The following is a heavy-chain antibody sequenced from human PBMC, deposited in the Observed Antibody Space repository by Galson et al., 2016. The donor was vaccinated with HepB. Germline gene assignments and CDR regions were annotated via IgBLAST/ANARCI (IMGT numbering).Heavy chain of an antibody. CDR1: GFVFSNFG. CDR3: AKRLVPAALGQGLEM. Sequence: SLRLSCAASGFVFSNFGLSWVRQAPGKGLVWVASISTRRTTYYSDSVQGRFTISRDNSKNTLFLQMTSLRAEDTALYYCAKRLVPAALGQGLEMWGQGTMVSVSS. V-gene: IGHV3-23*01. D-gene: IGHD2-2*01. J-gene: IGHJ3*02. CDR2: ISTRRTT.